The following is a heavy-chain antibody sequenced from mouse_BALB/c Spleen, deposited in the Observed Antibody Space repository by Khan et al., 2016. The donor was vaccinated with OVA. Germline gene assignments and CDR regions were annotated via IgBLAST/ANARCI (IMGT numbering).Heavy chain of an antibody. J-gene: IGHJ3*01. CDR3: AREGYDGYYRSWFAY. V-gene: IGHV1-80*01. CDR2: IYPGDGDS. Sequence: QVQLQQSGAELVRPGSSVKISCKASGHAFSDYWMNWVKQRPGQGLEWIGQIYPGDGDSNYNGKFKGKATLTVDNASSTAYMQLSSLTSEDSAVYCCAREGYDGYYRSWFAYWGQGTLVTVSA. CDR1: GHAFSDYW. D-gene: IGHD2-3*01.